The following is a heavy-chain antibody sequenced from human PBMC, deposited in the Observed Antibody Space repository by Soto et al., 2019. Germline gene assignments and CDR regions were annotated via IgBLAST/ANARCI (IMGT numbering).Heavy chain of an antibody. J-gene: IGHJ4*02. CDR1: GGSISRGNYY. Sequence: SETLSLTWTVSGGSISRGNYYWSWIRQPPGKGLEWIGFISYSGTTHYSASLRSRVSISVDTSKNQFSLKLSSVTAADTAVYYCARGRRTTVTIDYWGQGTLVTVSS. D-gene: IGHD4-17*01. CDR3: ARGRRTTVTIDY. V-gene: IGHV4-30-4*01. CDR2: ISYSGTT.